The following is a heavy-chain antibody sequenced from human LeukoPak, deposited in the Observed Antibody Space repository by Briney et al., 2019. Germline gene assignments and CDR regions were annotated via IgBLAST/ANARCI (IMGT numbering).Heavy chain of an antibody. CDR1: GDSISDYY. Sequence: SETLSLTCTVAGDSISDYYWSWIRQPAGKGLEWIGRIYSSGSTNYNPSLKSRVTMSVDTSKNQFSLKLSSVTAADTAVYYCARGRDRTTPGSFDYCGQGTLVTVSS. J-gene: IGHJ4*02. V-gene: IGHV4-4*07. D-gene: IGHD4-11*01. CDR3: ARGRDRTTPGSFDY. CDR2: IYSSGST.